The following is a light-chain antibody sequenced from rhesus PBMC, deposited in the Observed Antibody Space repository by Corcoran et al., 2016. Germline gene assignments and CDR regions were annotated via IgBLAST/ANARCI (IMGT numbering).Light chain of an antibody. CDR2: GAS. Sequence: QVILTQSPATLSLSPGDRATLSCRASQSVYSYLAWYHQKPGQAPRLLIYGASSRATGIADGFSGSGCGTDCTLTISSLGPEDVGVFHCYQHSSGYSFGQGTKVEIK. CDR3: YQHSSGYS. CDR1: QSVYSY. V-gene: IGKV3-10*01. J-gene: IGKJ2*01.